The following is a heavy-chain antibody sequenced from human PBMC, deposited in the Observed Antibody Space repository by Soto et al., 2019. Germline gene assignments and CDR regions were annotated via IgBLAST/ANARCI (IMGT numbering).Heavy chain of an antibody. CDR1: GASISSGSYY. V-gene: IGHV4-39*01. CDR3: ARQGECGSTSCYGS. J-gene: IGHJ5*02. CDR2: VFSDGTT. Sequence: QLQLQESGPGLVKPSETLSLTCSVSGASISSGSYYWGWVRQPPGKGLEWLANVFSDGTTYYSPSLNSRVTISVDTSKNQFSLRLRSVTTADTAVYYCARQGECGSTSCYGSWGQGTLVTVSS. D-gene: IGHD2-2*01.